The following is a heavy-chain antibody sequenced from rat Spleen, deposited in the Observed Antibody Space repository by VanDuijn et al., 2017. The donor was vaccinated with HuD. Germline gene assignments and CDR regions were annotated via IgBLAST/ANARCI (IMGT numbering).Heavy chain of an antibody. CDR1: GFTFSDYY. Sequence: EVQLVESDGGLVQPGASLKLSCAASGFTFSDYYMAWVRQAPTQGLEWVATISHDGSKIYYRGSVKGRFTISRDNAKSTLYLQMDSLRSEDTATYYCARGGRWYFDFWGPGTMVTVSS. CDR2: ISHDGSKI. V-gene: IGHV5-29*01. CDR3: ARGGRWYFDF. J-gene: IGHJ1*01. D-gene: IGHD1-11*01.